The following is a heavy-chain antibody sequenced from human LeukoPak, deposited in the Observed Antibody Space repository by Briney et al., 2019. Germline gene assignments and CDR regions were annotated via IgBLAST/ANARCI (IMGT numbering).Heavy chain of an antibody. Sequence: ASVKVSCKASGGTFSSYAISRVRQAPGQGLEWMGRIIPILGIANYAQKFQGRVTITADKSTSTAYMELSSLRSEDTAVYYCARDVPNYCSSTSCYLIPSDGGTLDPWGQGTLVTVSS. CDR1: GGTFSSYA. V-gene: IGHV1-69*04. CDR3: ARDVPNYCSSTSCYLIPSDGGTLDP. J-gene: IGHJ5*02. CDR2: IIPILGIA. D-gene: IGHD2-2*01.